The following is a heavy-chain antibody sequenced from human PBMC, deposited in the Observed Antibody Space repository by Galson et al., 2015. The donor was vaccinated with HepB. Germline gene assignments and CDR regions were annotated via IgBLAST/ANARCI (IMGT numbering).Heavy chain of an antibody. CDR3: ARSHYYDSSGHRINPMGFDP. D-gene: IGHD3-22*01. Sequence: TLSLTCTVSGDSISSGDYYWSWIRQHPGKGLEWIGYIYYSGKTYCSPSLKSRVTMSIDTSENQFSLKLRSVTAADTAVYYCARSHYYDSSGHRINPMGFDPWGQGTLVTVSS. CDR2: IYYSGKT. J-gene: IGHJ5*02. V-gene: IGHV4-31*03. CDR1: GDSISSGDYY.